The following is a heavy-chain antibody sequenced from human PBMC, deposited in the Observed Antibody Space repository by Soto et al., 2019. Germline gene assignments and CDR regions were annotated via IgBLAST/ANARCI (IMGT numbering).Heavy chain of an antibody. CDR2: IYYSGST. Sequence: SETLSLTCTVSGGSISSYYWSWIRQPPGKGLEWIGYIYYSGSTNYNPSLKSRVTISVDTSKNQFSLKLSSVTAADTAVYYCASPRYCSSTSSSYFDSWGQETLVTVSS. CDR3: ASPRYCSSTSSSYFDS. D-gene: IGHD2-2*01. V-gene: IGHV4-59*01. CDR1: GGSISSYY. J-gene: IGHJ4*02.